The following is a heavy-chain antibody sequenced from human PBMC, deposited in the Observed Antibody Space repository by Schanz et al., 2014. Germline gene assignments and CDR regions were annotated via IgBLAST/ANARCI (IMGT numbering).Heavy chain of an antibody. CDR2: IKQDGSER. J-gene: IGHJ4*02. V-gene: IGHV3-7*01. CDR1: GFTFSKYG. CDR3: ERFQSPHQPFDY. Sequence: VQLVESGGGVVQPGRSLRLSCAASGFTFSKYGMHWVRQAPGKGLEWVANIKQDGSERYYVDSVKGRFTISRDNAKNSLYLQMNSLRAEDTAVYYCERFQSPHQPFDYWGQGTLVTVSS. D-gene: IGHD2-2*01.